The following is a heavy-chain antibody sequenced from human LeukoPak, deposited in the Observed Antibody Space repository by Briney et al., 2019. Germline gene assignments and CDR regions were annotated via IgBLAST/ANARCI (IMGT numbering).Heavy chain of an antibody. V-gene: IGHV3-11*01. CDR2: ISSSGSTI. D-gene: IGHD2-2*01. Sequence: GGSLRLSCAASGFTFSDYYMSWIRQAPGKGLEWVSYISSSGSTIYYADSVKGRFTISRDNAKNSLYLQMNSLRAKDTAVYYCAREGRDCSSTSCYYAFDIWGQGTMVTVSS. CDR1: GFTFSDYY. CDR3: AREGRDCSSTSCYYAFDI. J-gene: IGHJ3*02.